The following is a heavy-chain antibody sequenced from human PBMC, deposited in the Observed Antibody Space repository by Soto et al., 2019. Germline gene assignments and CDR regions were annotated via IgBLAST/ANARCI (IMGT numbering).Heavy chain of an antibody. CDR3: ARERLSSGYYYYYYGMDV. CDR1: GYTFTGYY. Sequence: ASVKVSCKASGYTFTGYYMHWVRQAPGQGLEWMGWINPNSGGTNYAQKFQGWVTMTRDTSISTAYMELSRLRSDDTAVYYCARERLSSGYYYYYYGMDVWGQGTTVTDSS. D-gene: IGHD3-22*01. CDR2: INPNSGGT. V-gene: IGHV1-2*04. J-gene: IGHJ6*02.